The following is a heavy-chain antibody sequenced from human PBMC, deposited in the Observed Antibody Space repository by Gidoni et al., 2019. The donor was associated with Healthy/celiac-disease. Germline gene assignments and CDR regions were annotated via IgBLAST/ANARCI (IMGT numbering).Heavy chain of an antibody. CDR1: GSTFSSYG. V-gene: IGHV3-30*02. D-gene: IGHD3-22*01. CDR2: IRYDGSNK. J-gene: IGHJ4*02. CDR3: AKDPGPWLLPPY. Sequence: QVQLVESGGGVVQPGGSLRLSCAASGSTFSSYGMHWVRQAPGKGLEWVAFIRYDGSNKYYADSVKGRFTISRDNSKNTLYLQMNSLRAEDTAVYYCAKDPGPWLLPPYWGQGTLVTVSS.